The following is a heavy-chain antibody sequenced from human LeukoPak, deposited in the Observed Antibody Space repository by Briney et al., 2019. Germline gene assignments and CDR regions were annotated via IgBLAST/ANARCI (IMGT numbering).Heavy chain of an antibody. CDR2: ISGSGGST. J-gene: IGHJ3*02. D-gene: IGHD1-20*01. V-gene: IGHV3-23*01. Sequence: GGSLRLSCAASGLTFSSYAMSWVRQAPGKGLEWVSAISGSGGSTYYADSVKGRFTISRDNSKNTLYLQMNSLRAEDTAVYYCAKTLTGTTGGDAFDIWGQGTMVTVSS. CDR1: GLTFSSYA. CDR3: AKTLTGTTGGDAFDI.